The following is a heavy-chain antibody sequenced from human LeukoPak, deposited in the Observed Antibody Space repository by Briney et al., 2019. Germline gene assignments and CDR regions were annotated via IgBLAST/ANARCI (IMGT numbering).Heavy chain of an antibody. CDR3: AKGLFYYGSGSYYPLFDY. CDR2: ISYDGSNK. D-gene: IGHD3-10*01. Sequence: GGSLRLSCAASGFTFSSYGMHWVRQAPGKGLEWVAVISYDGSNKYYADSVKGRFTISRDNSKNTLYLQMNSLRAEDTAVYYCAKGLFYYGSGSYYPLFDYWDQGTLVTVSS. V-gene: IGHV3-30*18. CDR1: GFTFSSYG. J-gene: IGHJ4*02.